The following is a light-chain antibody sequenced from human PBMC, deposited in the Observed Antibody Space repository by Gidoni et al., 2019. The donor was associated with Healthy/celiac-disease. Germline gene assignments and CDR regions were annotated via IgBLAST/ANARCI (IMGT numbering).Light chain of an antibody. CDR2: AAS. V-gene: IGKV1-39*01. CDR3: QQKDT. J-gene: IGKJ3*01. CDR1: QSISSY. Sequence: DIQMTQSPSSLSASVGDRVTITCRASQSISSYLNWDQQKPGKAPKLLIYAASRLQSGVPSRFSGSGSGTDFTLNISSLQPEDCATYYCQQKDTFGPGTKVDIK.